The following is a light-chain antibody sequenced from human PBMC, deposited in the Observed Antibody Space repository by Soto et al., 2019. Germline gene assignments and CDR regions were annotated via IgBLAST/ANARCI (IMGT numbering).Light chain of an antibody. CDR2: KAS. V-gene: IGKV1-5*03. Sequence: DIQMTQSPSTLSASVGDRVTITCRASQSISSWLAWYQQKPGEAPKLLIYKASSLESGVPSRFSGSGSGTEFTLTISSLQPDDFATYYCQKYNSYSRTFGQGTKV. CDR3: QKYNSYSRT. J-gene: IGKJ1*01. CDR1: QSISSW.